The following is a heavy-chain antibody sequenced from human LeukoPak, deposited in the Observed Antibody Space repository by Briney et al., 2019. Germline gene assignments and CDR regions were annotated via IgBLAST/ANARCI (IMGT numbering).Heavy chain of an antibody. D-gene: IGHD6-13*01. J-gene: IGHJ6*03. V-gene: IGHV4-38-2*02. CDR2: MYHSGNT. CDR1: GVSISSYY. CDR3: ARIATAGIYYMDV. Sequence: SETLSLTCTVSGVSISSYYWGWIRQPPGKGLEWIGSMYHSGNTYHNPSLKSRVTISVDTSKNHFSLKLTSVTAADTAVYYCARIATAGIYYMDVWGKGTTVTVSS.